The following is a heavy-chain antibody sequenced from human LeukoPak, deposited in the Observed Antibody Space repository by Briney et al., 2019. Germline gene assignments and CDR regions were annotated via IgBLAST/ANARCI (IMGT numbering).Heavy chain of an antibody. Sequence: ASVEVSCKASGHTFTSYYMHWVRQAPGQGLEWMGIINPSGGSTSYAQKFQGRVTMTRDTSTSTVYMELSSLRSEDTAVYYCAREGYSYGPFDPWGQGTLVTVSS. J-gene: IGHJ5*02. CDR1: GHTFTSYY. CDR2: INPSGGST. D-gene: IGHD5-18*01. CDR3: AREGYSYGPFDP. V-gene: IGHV1-46*01.